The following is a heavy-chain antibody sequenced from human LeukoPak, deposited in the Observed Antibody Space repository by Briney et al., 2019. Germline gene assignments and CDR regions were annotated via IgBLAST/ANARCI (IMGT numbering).Heavy chain of an antibody. V-gene: IGHV4-59*11. CDR3: ARFGVDYDMDV. Sequence: PSETLSLTCTVAGGSISVHYWTWIRQPPGKGLEWIGQIHYSGRPDYNPSLKSRVTISVDTSKNQLSLKVTSVTGADTAVYYCARFGVDYDMDVWGQGTTVTVSS. J-gene: IGHJ6*02. CDR2: IHYSGRP. CDR1: GGSISVHY. D-gene: IGHD3-16*01.